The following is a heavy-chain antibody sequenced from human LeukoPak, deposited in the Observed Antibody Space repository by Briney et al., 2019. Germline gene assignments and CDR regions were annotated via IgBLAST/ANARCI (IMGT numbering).Heavy chain of an antibody. CDR3: AKDPSVYYYGSGSYPDY. Sequence: GGSLRLSCAASGFTFSSYAMSWVRQAPGKGLEWVSAISGSGGSTYYADSVKGRFTISRDNSKNTLYLQMNSLRAEDPAVYYCAKDPSVYYYGSGSYPDYGGQGTLVTVSS. J-gene: IGHJ4*02. V-gene: IGHV3-23*01. CDR1: GFTFSSYA. CDR2: ISGSGGST. D-gene: IGHD3-10*01.